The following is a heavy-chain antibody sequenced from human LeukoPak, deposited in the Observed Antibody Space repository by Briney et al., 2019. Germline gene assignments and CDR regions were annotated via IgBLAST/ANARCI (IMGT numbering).Heavy chain of an antibody. V-gene: IGHV3-30*04. CDR2: ISYDGTDK. CDR3: ASPNSMAGTHYFHY. J-gene: IGHJ4*02. Sequence: PGGSLRLSCAASGFTFTTFPMHWVRQPPGKGLEWVAVISYDGTDKYYADSVKGRFTISRDNSKSTLYLQMDSLRAEDTAVYYCASPNSMAGTHYFHYWGQGTLVTVSS. CDR1: GFTFTTFP. D-gene: IGHD6-19*01.